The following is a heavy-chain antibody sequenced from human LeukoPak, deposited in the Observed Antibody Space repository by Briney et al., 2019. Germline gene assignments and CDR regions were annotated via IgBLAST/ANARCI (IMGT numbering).Heavy chain of an antibody. D-gene: IGHD3-3*01. Sequence: ASVKVSCKASGYTFTSYDINWVRQATGQGLEWMGWKNPNSGNTGYAQKFQGRVTITRNTSISTAYMELSSLRSEDTAVYYCARDIRRITIFGVVISHAFDIWGQGTMVTVSS. CDR3: ARDIRRITIFGVVISHAFDI. J-gene: IGHJ3*02. CDR1: GYTFTSYD. CDR2: KNPNSGNT. V-gene: IGHV1-8*03.